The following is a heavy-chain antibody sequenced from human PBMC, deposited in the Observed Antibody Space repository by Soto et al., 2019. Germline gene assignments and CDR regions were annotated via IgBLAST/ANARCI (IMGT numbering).Heavy chain of an antibody. J-gene: IGHJ6*03. CDR1: GYTFTSYG. V-gene: IGHV1-18*01. CDR2: ISAYNGNT. Sequence: ASVKVSCKASGYTFTSYGISWVRQAPGQGLEWMGWISAYNGNTNYAQKLQGRVTMTTDTSTSTAYLELRSLRSDDTDVYYCARRVVVDTAMERHYYYYYYMDVWGKGTTVTVSS. CDR3: ARRVVVDTAMERHYYYYYYMDV. D-gene: IGHD5-18*01.